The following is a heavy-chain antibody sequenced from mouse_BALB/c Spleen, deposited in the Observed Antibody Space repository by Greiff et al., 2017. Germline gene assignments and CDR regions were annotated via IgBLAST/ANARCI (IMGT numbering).Heavy chain of an antibody. CDR1: GYTFTSYW. J-gene: IGHJ2*01. CDR2: IYPGDGDT. Sequence: QVQLKESGAELARPGASVKLSCKASGYTFTSYWMQWVKQRPGQGLEWIGAIYPGDGDTRYTQKFKGKATLTADKSSSTAYMQLSSLASEDSAVYYCARSGGSDYWGQGTTLTVSS. V-gene: IGHV1-87*01. CDR3: ARSGGSDY.